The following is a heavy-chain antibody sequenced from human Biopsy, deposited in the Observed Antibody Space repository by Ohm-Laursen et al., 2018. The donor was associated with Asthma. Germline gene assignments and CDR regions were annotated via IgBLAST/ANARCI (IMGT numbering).Heavy chain of an antibody. CDR1: GGSINNFY. V-gene: IGHV4-59*07. J-gene: IGHJ4*02. CDR3: ARGVDRVTGLLDHFDS. D-gene: IGHD2-21*02. Sequence: SDTLSLTCTVSGGSINNFYWSWIRQPPGKGLESIGHVYYSGSTNYNPSLQSRVTISIDASKNQFPLKLTSVTAADTAVYYCARGVDRVTGLLDHFDSWGQGTLVTVSS. CDR2: VYYSGST.